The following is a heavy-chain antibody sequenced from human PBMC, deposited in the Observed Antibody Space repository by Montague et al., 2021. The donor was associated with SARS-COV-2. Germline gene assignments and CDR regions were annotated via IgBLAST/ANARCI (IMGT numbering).Heavy chain of an antibody. V-gene: IGHV4-59*01. Sequence: SETLSLTCTVSGGSISSYYWSWIRQPPGKGLEWIGYIYYSGSTNYNPSHKSRVTISVDTSKNQFSLKLSSVTAADTAVYYCARVGFGYCSGGSCYRAFDYWGQGTLVTVSS. CDR2: IYYSGST. CDR3: ARVGFGYCSGGSCYRAFDY. J-gene: IGHJ4*02. D-gene: IGHD2-15*01. CDR1: GGSISSYY.